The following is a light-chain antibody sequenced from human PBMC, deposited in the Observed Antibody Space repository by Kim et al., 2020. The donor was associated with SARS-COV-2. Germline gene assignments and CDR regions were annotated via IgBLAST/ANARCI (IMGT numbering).Light chain of an antibody. CDR3: SSYTSSSTL. V-gene: IGLV2-14*03. CDR2: DVS. J-gene: IGLJ1*01. Sequence: QSTTISGTGTRSDVGGYNYVSWYQQHPGKAPKLMIYDVSNRPSGVSNRFSGSKSGNTASLTISGLQAEDEADYYCSSYTSSSTLFGTGTKVTVL. CDR1: RSDVGGYNY.